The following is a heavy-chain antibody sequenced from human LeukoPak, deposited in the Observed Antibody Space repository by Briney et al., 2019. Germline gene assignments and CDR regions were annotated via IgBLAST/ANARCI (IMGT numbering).Heavy chain of an antibody. CDR1: GFAFNNHW. CDR2: LGGDGTST. J-gene: IGHJ6*02. V-gene: IGHV3-74*01. CDR3: TRDYYYGMDV. Sequence: GGSLRLSCAASGFAFNNHWMHWVRQAPGKGLVWVSRLGGDGTSTVYADSAKGRFTISRNNAKNTVYLQMNSLRAEDTAVYYCTRDYYYGMDVWGPGTTVTVSS.